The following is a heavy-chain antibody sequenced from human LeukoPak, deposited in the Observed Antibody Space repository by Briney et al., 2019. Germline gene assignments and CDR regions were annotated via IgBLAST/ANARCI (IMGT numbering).Heavy chain of an antibody. CDR1: GGTFSSYA. CDR2: IIPIFGTA. J-gene: IGHJ4*02. CDR3: ARDLPGIAAAGTSGGDY. D-gene: IGHD6-13*01. V-gene: IGHV1-69*13. Sequence: SVKVSCKASGGTFSSYAISWVRQAPGQGLEWMGGIIPIFGTANYAQKFQGRVTITADESTSTAYMELSSLRSGDTAVYYCARDLPGIAAAGTSGGDYWGQGTLVTVSS.